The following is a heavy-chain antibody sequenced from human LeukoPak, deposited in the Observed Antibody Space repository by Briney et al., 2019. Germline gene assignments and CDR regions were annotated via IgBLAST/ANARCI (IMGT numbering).Heavy chain of an antibody. V-gene: IGHV1-69*13. Sequence: SVKVSCKASGGTFSSYAISWVRQAPGQGLEWMGGIIPIIGTANYAQKFQGRVTITADESTSTAYMELSSLRSEDTAVYYCASGVEYQLLQGNWFDPWGQGTLVTVSS. D-gene: IGHD2-2*01. CDR3: ASGVEYQLLQGNWFDP. CDR2: IIPIIGTA. CDR1: GGTFSSYA. J-gene: IGHJ5*02.